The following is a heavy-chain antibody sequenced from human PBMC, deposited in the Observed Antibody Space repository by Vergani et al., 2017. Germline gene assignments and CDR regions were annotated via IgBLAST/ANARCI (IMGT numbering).Heavy chain of an antibody. Sequence: EVQLLESGGGLVQPGGSLRLSCAASGFKFDSYVMSWVRQAPGKGLEWVSGISGFGSSTYDANSVKGRFTISRDNAENTLFLHMNSLRPEDTAVYYCAKVGRSEVAGTFGAFDIWGQGTMVTVSS. D-gene: IGHD6-19*01. V-gene: IGHV3-23*01. CDR1: GFKFDSYV. CDR3: AKVGRSEVAGTFGAFDI. CDR2: ISGFGSST. J-gene: IGHJ3*02.